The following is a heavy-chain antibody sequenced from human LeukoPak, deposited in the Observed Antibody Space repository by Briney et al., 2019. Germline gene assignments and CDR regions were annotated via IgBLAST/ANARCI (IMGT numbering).Heavy chain of an antibody. CDR2: IYYSGTT. Sequence: PSQTLSLTCTVSGGSISSGGHYWSWIRQHPGKGLEWIGYIYYSGTTYYNPSLKSRVTISLGTSKNQFSLQLSSVTAADTAVYYRARASRLGELSLGYWGQGTLVTVSS. V-gene: IGHV4-31*03. CDR3: ARASRLGELSLGY. J-gene: IGHJ4*02. D-gene: IGHD3-16*02. CDR1: GGSISSGGHY.